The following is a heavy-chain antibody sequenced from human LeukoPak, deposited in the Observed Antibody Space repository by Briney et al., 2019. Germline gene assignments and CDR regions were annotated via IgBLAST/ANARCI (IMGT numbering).Heavy chain of an antibody. V-gene: IGHV3-74*01. D-gene: IGHD2-2*01. CDR3: ASGGYCSSTSCYSDAFDI. CDR1: GFTFSSYW. Sequence: PGGSLRLSCAASGFTFSSYWMHWVRQAPGKGLVWVSRINTDGSSTSYADSVKGRLTISRDNAKNTLYLQMNSLRAEDTAVYYCASGGYCSSTSCYSDAFDIWGQGTMVTVSS. CDR2: INTDGSST. J-gene: IGHJ3*02.